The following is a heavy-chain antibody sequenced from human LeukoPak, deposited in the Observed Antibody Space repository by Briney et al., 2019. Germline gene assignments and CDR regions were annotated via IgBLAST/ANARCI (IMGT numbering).Heavy chain of an antibody. D-gene: IGHD3-3*01. Sequence: GSLRLSCAASGFTVSSNYMSWVRQAPGKGLEWVSVIYSGGSTYYADSVKGRFTISRDNSKNTLYLQMNSLRAEDTAVYYCARDPPQASNYDFWSGPSSWGQGTLVTVSS. V-gene: IGHV3-66*01. J-gene: IGHJ4*02. CDR2: IYSGGST. CDR3: ARDPPQASNYDFWSGPSS. CDR1: GFTVSSNY.